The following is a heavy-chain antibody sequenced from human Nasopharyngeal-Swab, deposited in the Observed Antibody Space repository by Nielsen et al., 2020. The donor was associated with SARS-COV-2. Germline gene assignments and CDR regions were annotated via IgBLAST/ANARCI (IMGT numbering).Heavy chain of an antibody. D-gene: IGHD3-22*01. V-gene: IGHV3-15*01. Sequence: GESLKISCAASGFTFSNAWMSWVRQAPGKGLEWVGRIKSKTDGGTTDYAAPVKGRFTISRDDSKNTLYLQMNSLKTEDTAVYYCTTDLRYYDSSGTIDDWGQGTLVTVSS. CDR1: GFTFSNAW. CDR3: TTDLRYYDSSGTIDD. CDR2: IKSKTDGGTT. J-gene: IGHJ4*02.